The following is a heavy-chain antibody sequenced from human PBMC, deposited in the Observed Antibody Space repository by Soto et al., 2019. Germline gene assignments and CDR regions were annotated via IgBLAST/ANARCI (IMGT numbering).Heavy chain of an antibody. CDR3: PSDGSSFIRH. CDR1: GYTFTSYG. CDR2: VSAYNGNT. V-gene: IGHV1-18*01. Sequence: APVKVSCKASGYTFTSYGISWVRQAPGQGLEWMGWVSAYNGNTNYAQKLQGRVTMTTDTSTSTAYMELSSLRSDDTSVYYCPSDGSSFIRHWGQGTLVTVSS. J-gene: IGHJ1*01.